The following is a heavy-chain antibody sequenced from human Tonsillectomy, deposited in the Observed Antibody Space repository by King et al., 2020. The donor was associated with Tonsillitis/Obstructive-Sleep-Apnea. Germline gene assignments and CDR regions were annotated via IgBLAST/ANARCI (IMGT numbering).Heavy chain of an antibody. Sequence: QLVQSGAEVKKPGSSVKVSCKASGGTFSSYAISWVRQAPGQGLEWMGGIIPVFGTANYAQKFQGRVTITADESTGAAYMELSSLRSDDTAVYYCARALGGITLMYFDYWGQGTLVTVSS. V-gene: IGHV1-69*01. CDR2: IIPVFGTA. D-gene: IGHD3-16*01. CDR3: ARALGGITLMYFDY. CDR1: GGTFSSYA. J-gene: IGHJ4*02.